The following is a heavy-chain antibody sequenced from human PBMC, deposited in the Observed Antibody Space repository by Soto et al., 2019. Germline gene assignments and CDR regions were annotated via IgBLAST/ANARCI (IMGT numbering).Heavy chain of an antibody. CDR3: ARHYSGSPTYYYYGMDV. J-gene: IGHJ6*02. V-gene: IGHV4-39*01. CDR1: GGSISSSSYY. Sequence: QLQLQESGPGLVKPSETLSLTCTVSGGSISSSSYYWGWIRQPPGKGLEWIGSIYYSGSTYYNPSLNSRVTTSVDTSTNQFSLKLSSVTAAVTAVYYCARHYSGSPTYYYYGMDVWGQGTTVTVSS. D-gene: IGHD1-26*01. CDR2: IYYSGST.